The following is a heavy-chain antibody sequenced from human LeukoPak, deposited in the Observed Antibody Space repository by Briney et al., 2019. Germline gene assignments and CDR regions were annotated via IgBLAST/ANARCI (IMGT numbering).Heavy chain of an antibody. D-gene: IGHD3-10*01. CDR3: AREDYYHSGSY. J-gene: IGHJ4*02. Sequence: GGSLRLSCAASGFTVSSNYLSWVRQAPGKGLEWVSVIYSGGGTYYADSVKGRFTISRDNSKNTVYLQMNSLRAEDTAVYYCAREDYYHSGSYWGQGTLVTVSS. V-gene: IGHV3-53*01. CDR1: GFTVSSNY. CDR2: IYSGGGT.